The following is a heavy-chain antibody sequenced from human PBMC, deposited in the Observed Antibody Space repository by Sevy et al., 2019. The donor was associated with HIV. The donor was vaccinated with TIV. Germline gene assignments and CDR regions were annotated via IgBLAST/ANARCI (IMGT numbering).Heavy chain of an antibody. CDR3: AKAAGANMGPGIIPGDGMDV. Sequence: GGSLRLSCAASGFTFNNYGMHWVRQAPGKGLEWVAVISYDRINKYYSDSVKGRFTISRDNSKNTLDLQMNSLRPEDTAAYYCAKAAGANMGPGIIPGDGMDVWGQGTTVTVSS. V-gene: IGHV3-30*18. CDR1: GFTFNNYG. D-gene: IGHD3-10*01. J-gene: IGHJ6*02. CDR2: ISYDRINK.